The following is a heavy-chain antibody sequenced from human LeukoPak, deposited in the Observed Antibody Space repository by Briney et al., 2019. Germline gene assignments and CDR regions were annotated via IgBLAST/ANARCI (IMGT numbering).Heavy chain of an antibody. CDR1: GFTFDDYA. CDR2: IYSGGST. Sequence: GGSLRLSCAASGFTFDDYAMHWVRQAPGKGLEWVSVIYSGGSTYYADSVKGRFTISRDNSKNTVYLQMNSLRAEDTAVYYCARDHYGDYLQAFDIWGQGTMVTVSS. CDR3: ARDHYGDYLQAFDI. V-gene: IGHV3-66*01. J-gene: IGHJ3*02. D-gene: IGHD4-17*01.